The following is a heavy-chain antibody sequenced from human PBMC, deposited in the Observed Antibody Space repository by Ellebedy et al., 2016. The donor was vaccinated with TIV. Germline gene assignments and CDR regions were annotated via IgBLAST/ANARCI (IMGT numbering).Heavy chain of an antibody. J-gene: IGHJ4*02. Sequence: SETLSLTCTVFGGPINSSAYYWSWIRQPPGKGREWIGYIYSSGNTYHNPSLKSRVTISLDTSKNQFSLKLSSVPAANSAVYYGARAVDTAIVINYWGQGTLVIVS. D-gene: IGHD5-18*01. CDR2: IYSSGNT. V-gene: IGHV4-30-4*01. CDR3: ARAVDTAIVINY. CDR1: GGPINSSAYY.